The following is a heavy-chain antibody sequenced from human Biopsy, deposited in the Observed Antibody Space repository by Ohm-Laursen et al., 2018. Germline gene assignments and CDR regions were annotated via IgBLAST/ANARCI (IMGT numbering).Heavy chain of an antibody. CDR1: GNTFSDYQ. CDR2: INQAGTT. V-gene: IGHV4-34*08. CDR3: GNEVHGRDY. Sequence: SEILSLTCAVFGNTFSDYQWSWIRQPPGKGLEWIGQINQAGTTNYNPSLKSRVSISADASKYEFSLRLTSVTAADTAVYLCGNEVHGRDYWGLGAQVTVSS. D-gene: IGHD2-15*01. J-gene: IGHJ4*02.